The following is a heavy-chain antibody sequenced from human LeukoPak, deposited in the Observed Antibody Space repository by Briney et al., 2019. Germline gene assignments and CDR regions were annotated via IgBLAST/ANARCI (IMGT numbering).Heavy chain of an antibody. J-gene: IGHJ4*02. Sequence: SETLSLICTVSGGSISSTSYYWGWIRQPPGKGQEWIGSIYYSGSTYYNSALKSRVTISVDTSKNQFSLKLSSVTAADTAVYYCARSANIKSSGRSFDYWGQGTLITVSS. CDR3: ARSANIKSSGRSFDY. V-gene: IGHV4-39*01. D-gene: IGHD6-19*01. CDR1: GGSISSTSYY. CDR2: IYYSGST.